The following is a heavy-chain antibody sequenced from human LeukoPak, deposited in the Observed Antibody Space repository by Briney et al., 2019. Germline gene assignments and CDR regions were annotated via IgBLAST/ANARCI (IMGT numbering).Heavy chain of an antibody. D-gene: IGHD6-13*01. CDR1: GGTFSSYA. CDR3: ARVDWYGYSTETWLNWFDP. V-gene: IGHV1-69*13. CDR2: IIPIFGTA. Sequence: ASVKVSCKASGGTFSSYAISWVRQAPGQGLEWMGGIIPIFGTANYAQKFQGRVTITADESTSTAYMELSSLRSEDTAVYSCARVDWYGYSTETWLNWFDPWGQGTLVTVSS. J-gene: IGHJ5*02.